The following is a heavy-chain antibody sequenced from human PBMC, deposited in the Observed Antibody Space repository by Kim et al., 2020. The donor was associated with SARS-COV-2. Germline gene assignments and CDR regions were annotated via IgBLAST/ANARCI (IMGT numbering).Heavy chain of an antibody. J-gene: IGHJ4*02. D-gene: IGHD2-2*01. CDR2: IYSGDSDT. CDR3: ATLKGPATANL. Sequence: GESLKISCKGSGYSFTSYWIGWVRQMPGKGLEWRGIIYSGDSDTRYSTSFQGQVTNSADKSISTAYLQWSSLKASDNAMYYCATLKGPATANLWGQGTLVTVSS. CDR1: GYSFTSYW. V-gene: IGHV5-51*01.